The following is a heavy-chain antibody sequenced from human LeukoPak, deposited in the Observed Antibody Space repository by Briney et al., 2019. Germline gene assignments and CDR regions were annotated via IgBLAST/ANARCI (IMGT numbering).Heavy chain of an antibody. Sequence: QVQLQESGPGLVKPLQTLSLTCTVSGGSISSGNYYLSWIRQPARKGLEWIGRIHASGSTNYNPSLKSRVTISVDTTKNQFSLKLSSVTAADTAVYYCAGSYRLDYWGQGTLVTVSS. CDR1: GGSISSGNYY. J-gene: IGHJ4*02. D-gene: IGHD1-26*01. CDR2: IHASGST. CDR3: AGSYRLDY. V-gene: IGHV4-61*02.